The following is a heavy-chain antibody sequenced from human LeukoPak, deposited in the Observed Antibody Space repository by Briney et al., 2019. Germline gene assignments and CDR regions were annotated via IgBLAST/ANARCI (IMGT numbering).Heavy chain of an antibody. CDR1: GGSISSYY. J-gene: IGHJ6*03. V-gene: IGHV4-4*09. D-gene: IGHD3-3*01. CDR2: IYTSGST. Sequence: SETLSLTCTVSGGSISSYYWSWIRQPPGKGLEWIGYIYTSGSTNYNPSLKSRVTISVDTSKDQFSLKLSSVTAADTAVYYCARHGAYDFWSGYYPQYYYYYMDVWGKGTTVTVSS. CDR3: ARHGAYDFWSGYYPQYYYYYMDV.